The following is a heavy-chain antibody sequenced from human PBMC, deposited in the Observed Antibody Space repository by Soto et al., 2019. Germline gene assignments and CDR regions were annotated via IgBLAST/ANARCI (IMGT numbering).Heavy chain of an antibody. J-gene: IGHJ6*03. CDR3: ARERGYCSGGSCYPRPYYYYMDV. D-gene: IGHD2-15*01. V-gene: IGHV3-53*04. CDR1: GFTVSINY. Sequence: WGSLRLSCAASGFTVSINYVSWVRQAPGKGLEWVSVIYSGGSTYYADSVKGRFTISRHNSKNTLYLQMNSLRAEDTAVYYCARERGYCSGGSCYPRPYYYYMDVWGKGTTVTVSS. CDR2: IYSGGST.